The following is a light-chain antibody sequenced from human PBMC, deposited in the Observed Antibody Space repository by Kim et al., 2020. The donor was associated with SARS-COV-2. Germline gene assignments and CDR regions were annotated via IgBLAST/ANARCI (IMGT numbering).Light chain of an antibody. CDR1: QAIDNN. J-gene: IGKJ2*03. Sequence: SVSPEERTTLSCRASQAIDNNLAWFQQKPGQAPRLFIYGASTRAPGIPARFSGSGSGTEFTLTISSLQSEDFAVYYCQHYHKWPHSFGQGTKLEIK. V-gene: IGKV3-15*01. CDR2: GAS. CDR3: QHYHKWPHS.